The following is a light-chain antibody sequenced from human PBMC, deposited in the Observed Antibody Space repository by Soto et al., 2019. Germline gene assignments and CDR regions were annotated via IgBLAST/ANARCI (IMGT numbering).Light chain of an antibody. CDR1: QSISSY. J-gene: IGKJ1*01. CDR3: QQSYSTPPT. CDR2: AAS. V-gene: IGKV1-39*01. Sequence: DIQMTQSPSSLSASVGDRVTITCGASQSISSYLNWYQQKPGKAPKLLIYAASSLQSGVPSRFSGSGSGTDFTLTISSLQPEDFAIYYCQQSYSTPPTFGQGTKVEIK.